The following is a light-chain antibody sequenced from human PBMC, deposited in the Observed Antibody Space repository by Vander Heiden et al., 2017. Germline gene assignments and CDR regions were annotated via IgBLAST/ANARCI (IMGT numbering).Light chain of an antibody. CDR1: QSISSD. J-gene: IGKJ2*01. Sequence: DFQMTLSPYYLSASVGDSVTITCRASQSISSDLNWYQQKPGKAPKLLIYAASCLQSSVPSRFISSGSATDFTLIISSLQPEDVSSYYCQQSYSTLSYTFGRGTKLEIK. V-gene: IGKV1-39*01. CDR3: QQSYSTLSYT. CDR2: AAS.